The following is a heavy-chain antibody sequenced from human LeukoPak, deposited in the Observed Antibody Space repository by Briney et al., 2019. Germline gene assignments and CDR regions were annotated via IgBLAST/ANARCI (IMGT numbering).Heavy chain of an antibody. CDR1: GGSISSSSYY. Sequence: SETLSLTCNVSGGSISSSSYYWGWIRQPPGKGLEWIGSIYYSGSTYYNPSLKSRVTISVDTSKNQFSLKLSSVTAADTAVYYCARRFIAAAYYFDYWGQGTLVTVSS. CDR3: ARRFIAAAYYFDY. D-gene: IGHD6-13*01. J-gene: IGHJ4*02. V-gene: IGHV4-39*01. CDR2: IYYSGST.